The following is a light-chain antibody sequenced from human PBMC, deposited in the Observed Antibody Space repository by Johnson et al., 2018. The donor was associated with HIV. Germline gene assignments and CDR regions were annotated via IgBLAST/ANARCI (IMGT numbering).Light chain of an antibody. Sequence: QSVLTQPPSVSAAPGQKVTISCSGSSSNIGNNYISWYQQFPGTAPKLLIYENNKRPSDIPDRFSGSKSGTSATLGITGLQTGDEADYYCGTWDTSLSAGGVFGTGTKVTVL. V-gene: IGLV1-51*02. J-gene: IGLJ1*01. CDR2: ENN. CDR1: SSNIGNNY. CDR3: GTWDTSLSAGGV.